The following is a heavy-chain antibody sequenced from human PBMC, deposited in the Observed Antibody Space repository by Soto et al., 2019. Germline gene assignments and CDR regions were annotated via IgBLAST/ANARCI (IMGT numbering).Heavy chain of an antibody. D-gene: IGHD2-15*01. V-gene: IGHV3-30*03. Sequence: PGGSLRLSCADCGVRFNSYDMHWVRQAPGKGPEWVAIISYYVSNTYYSDSVRGRFTISRDNSKETFYLQMHSLGSEDTGRYYSARMSRYCSGVDCPHWGRETQV. J-gene: IGHJ4*02. CDR3: ARMSRYCSGVDCPH. CDR1: GVRFNSYD. CDR2: ISYYVSNT.